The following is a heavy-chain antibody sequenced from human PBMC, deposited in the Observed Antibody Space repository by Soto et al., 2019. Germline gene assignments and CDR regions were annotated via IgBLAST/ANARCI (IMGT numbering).Heavy chain of an antibody. V-gene: IGHV1-18*01. Sequence: ASVKVSCKASGYSFTSYGIRWVRQAPGQGLEWMGWISAYNGNTNYAQKFQGRVTITADESTSTAYMELSSLRSEDTAVYYCARGSLGGSYYYYYYYGMDVWGQGTTVTVSS. J-gene: IGHJ6*02. CDR3: ARGSLGGSYYYYYYYGMDV. CDR1: GYSFTSYG. CDR2: ISAYNGNT. D-gene: IGHD1-26*01.